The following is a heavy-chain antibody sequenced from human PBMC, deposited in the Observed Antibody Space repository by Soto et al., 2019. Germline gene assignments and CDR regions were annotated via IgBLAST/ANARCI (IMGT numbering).Heavy chain of an antibody. V-gene: IGHV3-74*01. Sequence: QPGGSLRLSCAASGFTFSPFWMHWVRQVPGKGPVWVSRINSDGNSTSYADSVKGRFTISRDNAKNTLYLQMNSLRAEDTAVYYCARYLPSGPIDYWGQGTLVTVSS. CDR3: ARYLPSGPIDY. CDR1: GFTFSPFW. D-gene: IGHD3-10*01. J-gene: IGHJ4*02. CDR2: INSDGNST.